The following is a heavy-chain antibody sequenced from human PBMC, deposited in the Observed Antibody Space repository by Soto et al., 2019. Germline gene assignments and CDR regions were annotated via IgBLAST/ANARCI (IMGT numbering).Heavy chain of an antibody. CDR3: ARKGAAASWPHGFDM. CDR2: IIPMFGTT. V-gene: IGHV1-69*06. J-gene: IGHJ3*02. CDR1: GGTYP. D-gene: IGHD2-2*01. Sequence: QMQLVQSGAEVKKPGSSVKVSCEASGGTYPISWVRQAPGQGLEWMGSIIPMFGTTNYAQNFQGRVALTADKSTNTAYLELSSLRSEDTAVYFCARKGAAASWPHGFDMWGQGTTVTVSS.